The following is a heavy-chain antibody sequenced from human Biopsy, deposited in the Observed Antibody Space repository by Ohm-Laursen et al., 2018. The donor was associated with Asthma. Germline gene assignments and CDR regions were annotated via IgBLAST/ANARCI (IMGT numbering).Heavy chain of an antibody. CDR1: GFSFSNFG. CDR2: ISFDGSNE. V-gene: IGHV3-30*18. J-gene: IGHJ4*02. CDR3: AKELFPGWELRRGPDS. Sequence: SLRLSCSASGFSFSNFGMHWVRQAPGKGLEWVAVISFDGSNEDYADSVKGRFTISRDNSKNTLFLEMNSLRPEDTTVYYCAKELFPGWELRRGPDSWGQGTLVTVSS. D-gene: IGHD1-26*01.